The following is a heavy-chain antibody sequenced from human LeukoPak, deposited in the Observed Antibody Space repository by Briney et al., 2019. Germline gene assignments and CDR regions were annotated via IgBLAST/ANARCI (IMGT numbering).Heavy chain of an antibody. CDR1: GFTFSSYA. D-gene: IGHD3-10*01. CDR3: ARDLGFGELYFDY. J-gene: IGHJ4*02. V-gene: IGHV3-64*01. Sequence: PGGSLSLSCAASGFTFSSYAMHWVRQAPGKGLEYVSAISSNGGSTYYANSVKGRFTISRDNSKNTLYLQMGSLRAEDMAVYYCARDLGFGELYFDYWGQGTLVTVSS. CDR2: ISSNGGST.